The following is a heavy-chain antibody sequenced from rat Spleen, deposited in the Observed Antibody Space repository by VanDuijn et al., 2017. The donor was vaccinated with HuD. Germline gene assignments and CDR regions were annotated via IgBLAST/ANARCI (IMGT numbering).Heavy chain of an antibody. CDR3: ARLNNYFDY. V-gene: IGHV5-7*01. CDR2: ISYDGDRV. CDR1: GFTFSNYY. D-gene: IGHD1-10*01. J-gene: IGHJ2*01. Sequence: EVQLVESGGGLVQPGRSMKLSCAASGFTFSNYYMAWVCQAPKKGLEWVATISYDGDRVYYRDSVRGRFTISRDNAKSTLYLQMDSLRSEDTATYYCARLNNYFDYWGQGVMVTVSS.